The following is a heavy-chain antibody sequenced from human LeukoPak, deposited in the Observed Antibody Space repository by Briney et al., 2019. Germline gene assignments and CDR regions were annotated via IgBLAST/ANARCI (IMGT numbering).Heavy chain of an antibody. CDR2: ISGSGGST. CDR1: GFTFSSYG. J-gene: IGHJ4*02. Sequence: GGSLRLSCAASGFTFSSYGMSWVRQAPGKGLEWVSAISGSGGSTYYADSVKGRFTISRDNSKNTLYLQMNSLRAEDTAVYYCAKDKGYYGSGPIKPIDYWGQGTLVTVSS. CDR3: AKDKGYYGSGPIKPIDY. D-gene: IGHD3-10*01. V-gene: IGHV3-23*01.